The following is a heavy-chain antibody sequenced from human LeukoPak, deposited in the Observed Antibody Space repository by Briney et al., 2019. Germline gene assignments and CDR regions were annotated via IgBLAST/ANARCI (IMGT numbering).Heavy chain of an antibody. V-gene: IGHV1-2*02. CDR3: ARGSVRAVAGTNWFDP. CDR1: GYTFTGYY. Sequence: ASVKVSCKASGYTFTGYYMHWVRQAPGQGLEWVGWINPKSGGTNYAQKFQGRVTMTRDTSISTAYMELSRLRSDDTAVYYCARGSVRAVAGTNWFDPWGQGTLVTVSS. D-gene: IGHD6-19*01. J-gene: IGHJ5*02. CDR2: INPKSGGT.